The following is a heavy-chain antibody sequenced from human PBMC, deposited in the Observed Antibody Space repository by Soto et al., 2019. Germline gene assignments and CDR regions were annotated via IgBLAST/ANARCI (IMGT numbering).Heavy chain of an antibody. Sequence: GASVKVSCKASGGNFRRYAISWVRQAPGQGLEWMGGILPIFGSPSHAQKFRDRVTITADESTSTAYLELTSLTSEDTAIYYCVFGDCTSSSCSYYYYAMDVWGQGTTVTVSS. CDR3: VFGDCTSSSCSYYYYAMDV. J-gene: IGHJ6*02. CDR1: GGNFRRYA. D-gene: IGHD2-2*01. CDR2: ILPIFGSP. V-gene: IGHV1-69*13.